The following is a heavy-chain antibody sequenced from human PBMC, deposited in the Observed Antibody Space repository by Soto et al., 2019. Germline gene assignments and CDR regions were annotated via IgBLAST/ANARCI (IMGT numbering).Heavy chain of an antibody. J-gene: IGHJ4*02. CDR1: GFTFSNAW. CDR3: TTDRYCSRTSCSRGVTIFERDY. CDR2: IKSKTDSGTT. Sequence: EVQLVESGGGLVKPGGSLRLSCAASGFTFSNAWMSWVRQAPGKGLEWVGRIKSKTDSGTTDYAAPGKGRFTISRDDSKNTLYLQMNSLKTEDTAVYYCTTDRYCSRTSCSRGVTIFERDYWGQGTLVTVSS. V-gene: IGHV3-15*01. D-gene: IGHD2-2*01.